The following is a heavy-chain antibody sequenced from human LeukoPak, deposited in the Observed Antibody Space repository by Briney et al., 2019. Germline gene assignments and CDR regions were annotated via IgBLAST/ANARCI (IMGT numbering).Heavy chain of an antibody. CDR2: IYHSGST. CDR3: ARGACSGGSCFRNWFDP. J-gene: IGHJ5*02. V-gene: IGHV4-30-2*01. CDR1: GGSISSGGYS. D-gene: IGHD2-15*01. Sequence: SETLSLTCAVSGGSISSGGYSWSWIRQPPGKGLEWIGYIYHSGSTYYNPSLKSRVTISVDRSKNQFSLKLSSVTAADTAVYYCARGACSGGSCFRNWFDPWGQGTLVTVSS.